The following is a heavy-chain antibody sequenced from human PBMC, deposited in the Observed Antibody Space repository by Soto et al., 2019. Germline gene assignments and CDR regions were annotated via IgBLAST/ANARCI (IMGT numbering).Heavy chain of an antibody. CDR3: ARGSVAAADGVDY. D-gene: IGHD2-15*01. CDR1: GFTFSTYT. V-gene: IGHV3-21*01. Sequence: EVQLVESGGGLVKPGGSLRLSCAASGFTFSTYTMNWVRQGPGKGLEWVAAIVSSSGYIFYADSVKGRFTISRDNANNSLYLQMNSLRVEDTAVYYCARGSVAAADGVDYWGQGTLVTVST. J-gene: IGHJ4*02. CDR2: IVSSSGYI.